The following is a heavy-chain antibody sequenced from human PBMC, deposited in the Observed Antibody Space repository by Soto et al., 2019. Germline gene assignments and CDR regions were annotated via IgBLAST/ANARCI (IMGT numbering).Heavy chain of an antibody. V-gene: IGHV1-69*12. CDR2: IIPIFGTA. D-gene: IGHD5-12*01. J-gene: IGHJ6*02. CDR1: GVTFSSYA. CDR3: ASHKRWLHLNYYSGMDV. Sequence: QVQLVQSGAEVKKPGSSVKVSCKASGVTFSSYAISWVRQAPGQGLEWMGGIIPIFGTADYAQKFRGRVTITADESTSTANMEMGSLRSENTAVYYCASHKRWLHLNYYSGMDVWGQGTTVTVSS.